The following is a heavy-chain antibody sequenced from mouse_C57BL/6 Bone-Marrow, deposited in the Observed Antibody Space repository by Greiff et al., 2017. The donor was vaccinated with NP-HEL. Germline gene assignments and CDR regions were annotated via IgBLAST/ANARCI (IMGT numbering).Heavy chain of an antibody. Sequence: QVQLQQSGPELVKPGASVKISCKASGYAFSSSWMNWVKQRPGKGLEWIGRIYPGDGDTNYNGKFKGKATLTADKSSSTAYMQLRSLTSEDSAVYFCASFYYSNYYWYFDVWGTGTTVTVSS. D-gene: IGHD2-5*01. CDR2: IYPGDGDT. CDR3: ASFYYSNYYWYFDV. V-gene: IGHV1-82*01. J-gene: IGHJ1*03. CDR1: GYAFSSSW.